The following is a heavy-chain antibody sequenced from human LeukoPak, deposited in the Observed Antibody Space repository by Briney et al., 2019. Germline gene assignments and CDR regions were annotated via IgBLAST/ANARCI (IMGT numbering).Heavy chain of an antibody. CDR2: INPNSGDT. V-gene: IGHV1-2*02. D-gene: IGHD3-3*02. Sequence: GASVKVSCKASGYTCTNYYINWVRQAPGQGLEWLGWINPNSGDTNYAQKFQGRVTMTRDTSISTAYMDLSSLRSDDTAVYYCARETSLAYWGQGTLVTVSS. CDR1: GYTCTNYY. CDR3: ARETSLAY. J-gene: IGHJ4*02.